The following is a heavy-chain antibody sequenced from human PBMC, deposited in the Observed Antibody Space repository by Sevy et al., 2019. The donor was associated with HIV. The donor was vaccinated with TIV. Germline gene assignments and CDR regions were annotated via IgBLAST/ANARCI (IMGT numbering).Heavy chain of an antibody. Sequence: SETLSLTCTVSGGSISSYYWSWIRQPPGKGLEWIGYIYYSGSTNYNPSLKSRVTISVDTYKNQFSLKLSSVTAADTAVYYCASGGRHYYDSSGYYEFGTFDYWGQGTLVTVSS. J-gene: IGHJ4*02. CDR1: GGSISSYY. V-gene: IGHV4-59*01. D-gene: IGHD3-22*01. CDR2: IYYSGST. CDR3: ASGGRHYYDSSGYYEFGTFDY.